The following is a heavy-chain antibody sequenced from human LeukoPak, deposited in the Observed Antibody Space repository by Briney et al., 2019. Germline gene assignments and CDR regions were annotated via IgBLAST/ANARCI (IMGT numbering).Heavy chain of an antibody. CDR2: IYYSGST. CDR1: GGSISSSSYY. J-gene: IGHJ4*02. V-gene: IGHV4-39*01. D-gene: IGHD6-19*01. Sequence: SETLSLTCTVSGGSISSSSYYWGWIRQPPGKGLEWIGSIYYSGSTYYNPSLKSRVTISVDTSKNQFSLKLSSVTAADTPVYYCARPSAVAVYDYWGQGTLVTVSS. CDR3: ARPSAVAVYDY.